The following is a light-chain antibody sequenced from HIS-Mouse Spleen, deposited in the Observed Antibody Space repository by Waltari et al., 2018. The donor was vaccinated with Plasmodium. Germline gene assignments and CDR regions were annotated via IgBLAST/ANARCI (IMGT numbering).Light chain of an antibody. V-gene: IGLV2-23*03. CDR1: RSDVWSYNL. Sequence: QSALTQPASVSGSPGQSITIPCPGTRSDVWSYNLVPWYQQHPGKAPKPMIYEGSKRPSGVSNRFSGSKSGNTASLTISGLQAEDEADYYCCSYAGSSTFVVFGGGTKLTVL. CDR3: CSYAGSSTFVV. J-gene: IGLJ2*01. CDR2: EGS.